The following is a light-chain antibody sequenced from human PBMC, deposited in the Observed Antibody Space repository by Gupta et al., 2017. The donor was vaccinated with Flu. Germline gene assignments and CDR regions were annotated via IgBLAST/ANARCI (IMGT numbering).Light chain of an antibody. V-gene: IGLV2-18*02. Sequence: SALTHPPSVSGSPGQSVTISCTGPSSDVGSYNRVSWYQPPPGTAPKLMFYDVSNRPSGVPDRFSGSKSGNTASLTISGLKAEDEADYYCSSYTSSSTYVFGTGTKVTVL. CDR3: SSYTSSSTYV. J-gene: IGLJ1*01. CDR1: SSDVGSYNR. CDR2: DVS.